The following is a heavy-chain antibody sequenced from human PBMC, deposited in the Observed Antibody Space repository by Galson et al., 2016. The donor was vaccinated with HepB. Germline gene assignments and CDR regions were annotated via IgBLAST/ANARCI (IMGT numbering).Heavy chain of an antibody. V-gene: IGHV5-51*01. Sequence: QSGAEVKKPGESLKISCRGSGYIFNNFWVAWVRQMPGKGLEWMGIIYPGDSHSRYSPSLQGQVTISADKSINTAYLQWSSLTASDTALYYCARTHSGGTDYYYYAMDVGGQGTTVTVS. CDR3: ARTHSGGTDYYYYAMDV. D-gene: IGHD2-15*01. CDR1: GYIFNNFW. J-gene: IGHJ6*02. CDR2: IYPGDSHS.